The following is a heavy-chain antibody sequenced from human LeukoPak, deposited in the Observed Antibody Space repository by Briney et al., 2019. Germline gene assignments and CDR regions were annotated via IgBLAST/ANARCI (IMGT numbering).Heavy chain of an antibody. Sequence: GGSLRLSCAASGFSCIIYGMQWVRQARGKGLEWVGVISDDGRSKDYAASVKGRFTISRDNSKDTLYLKMNSLRAEDTAVYYCATRPSDYGAYVSYFDYWGQGTLVTVSS. D-gene: IGHD4/OR15-4a*01. CDR1: GFSCIIYG. V-gene: IGHV3-30*03. J-gene: IGHJ4*02. CDR3: ATRPSDYGAYVSYFDY. CDR2: ISDDGRSK.